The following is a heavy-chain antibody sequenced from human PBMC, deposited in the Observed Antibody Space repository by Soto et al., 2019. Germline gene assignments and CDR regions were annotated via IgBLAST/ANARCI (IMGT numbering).Heavy chain of an antibody. J-gene: IGHJ3*02. CDR3: ARDPPHRQYQAMAAFDI. Sequence: ASVKVSCKASGGTFSSYAISWVRQAPGQGLEWMGGIIPIFGTANYAQKFQGRVTITADESTSTAYMELSSLRSEDTAVYYCARDPPHRQYQAMAAFDIWGQGTMVTVSS. D-gene: IGHD2-2*01. CDR2: IIPIFGTA. CDR1: GGTFSSYA. V-gene: IGHV1-69*13.